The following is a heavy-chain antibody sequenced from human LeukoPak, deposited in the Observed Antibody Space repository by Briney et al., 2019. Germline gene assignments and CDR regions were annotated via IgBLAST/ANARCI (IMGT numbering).Heavy chain of an antibody. CDR3: ATTGARRRRGAPGAFDI. CDR1: GGSFSGYY. CDR2: INHSGSN. V-gene: IGHV4-34*01. D-gene: IGHD4-11*01. Sequence: PSETLTLTCAVYGGSFSGYYWSWLRQPPGQGLEWIGEINHSGSNNYNPSLKSRVTISVDTSKDQFSLKLSSVTAADTAVYYCATTGARRRRGAPGAFDIWGQGTMVTVSS. J-gene: IGHJ3*02.